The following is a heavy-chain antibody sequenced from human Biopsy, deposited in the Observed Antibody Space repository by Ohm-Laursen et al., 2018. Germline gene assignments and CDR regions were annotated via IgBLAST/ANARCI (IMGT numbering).Heavy chain of an antibody. D-gene: IGHD1-1*01. CDR3: AKRGVERGRPLAY. CDR2: INSMFGTT. CDR1: GGTFGSFG. Sequence: GSSVKVSCKASGGTFGSFGISWVRQAPGQGLEWMGEINSMFGTTNYAQTFQGRVTITADESTSTAYMEVSSLRSEDTAVYYCAKRGVERGRPLAYWGQGTLVTVSS. V-gene: IGHV1-69*01. J-gene: IGHJ4*02.